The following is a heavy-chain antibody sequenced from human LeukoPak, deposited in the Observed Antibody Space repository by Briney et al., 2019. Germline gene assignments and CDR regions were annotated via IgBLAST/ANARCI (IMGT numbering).Heavy chain of an antibody. Sequence: PSETLSLTCTVSGGSISSSSYYWGWIRQPPGKGLEWIGSIYYSGSTYYNPSLKSRVTISVDTSKNQFSLRVNSMTAADTAVYYCARGDFWSGAPTDWGQGTLVTVSS. D-gene: IGHD3-3*01. CDR1: GGSISSSSYY. CDR2: IYYSGST. V-gene: IGHV4-39*07. CDR3: ARGDFWSGAPTD. J-gene: IGHJ4*02.